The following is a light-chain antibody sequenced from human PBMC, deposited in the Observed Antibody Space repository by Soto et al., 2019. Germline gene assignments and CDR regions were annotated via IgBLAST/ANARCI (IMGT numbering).Light chain of an antibody. J-gene: IGLJ1*01. CDR3: SSYTSTSTYV. CDR2: DVI. Sequence: QSALTQSASVSGSPGQSVAISCTGTSSDVGGYNYVSWYQQHPGKAPKLIIQDVINRPSGVSDRFSGSKSGNTASLTISGLQAEDEADYYCSSYTSTSTYVFGSGTKLTVL. V-gene: IGLV2-14*01. CDR1: SSDVGGYNY.